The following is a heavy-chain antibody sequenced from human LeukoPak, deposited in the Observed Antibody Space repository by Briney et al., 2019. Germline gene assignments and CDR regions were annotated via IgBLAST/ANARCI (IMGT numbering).Heavy chain of an antibody. CDR1: GFTFSSYT. Sequence: PGGSLRLSCAASGFTFSSYTMHWVRQAPGEGLEWAAVISFDGTNKYYADSVKGRFTISRDNSKNTLYLQMNSLRPEDTAVYYCARAPTPMTTVTTLGYWGQGTLVTVSS. CDR2: ISFDGTNK. CDR3: ARAPTPMTTVTTLGY. J-gene: IGHJ4*02. V-gene: IGHV3-30-3*01. D-gene: IGHD4-17*01.